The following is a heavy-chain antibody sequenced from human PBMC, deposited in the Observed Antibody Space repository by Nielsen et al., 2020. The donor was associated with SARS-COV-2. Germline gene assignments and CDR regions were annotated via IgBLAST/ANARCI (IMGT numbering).Heavy chain of an antibody. CDR1: GYSFTSYW. CDR3: ATTISGSYDAFDI. D-gene: IGHD1-26*01. Sequence: KVSCKGSGYSFTSYWIGWVRLMPGKGLEWMGIIYPGDSDTRYSPSFQGQVTISADKSLSTASLQWSSLKASDTAMYYCATTISGSYDAFDIWGQGTIVTVSS. CDR2: IYPGDSDT. J-gene: IGHJ3*02. V-gene: IGHV5-51*01.